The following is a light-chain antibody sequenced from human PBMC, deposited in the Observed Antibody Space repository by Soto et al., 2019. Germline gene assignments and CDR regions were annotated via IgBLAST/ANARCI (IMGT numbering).Light chain of an antibody. CDR2: DVS. CDR1: QNIDTS. CDR3: QQLKSYPIT. V-gene: IGKV1-5*01. J-gene: IGKJ5*01. Sequence: DIKLTQSPSTLSASLGESVTMTCRASQNIDTSLAWYQRKPGKAPKLLMFDVSNLESGVPSRFSGSGSGTEFTLTISSLQPEDSATYYCQQLKSYPITFGQGTRLEIK.